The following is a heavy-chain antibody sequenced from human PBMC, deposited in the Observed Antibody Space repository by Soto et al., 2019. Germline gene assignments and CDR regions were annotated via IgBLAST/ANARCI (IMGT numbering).Heavy chain of an antibody. CDR2: IDPKSGGT. CDR3: ARVSVDVPE. J-gene: IGHJ4*02. Sequence: QLVQSGAEVKKPGASVRVSCKTSGPTFIAYYIHWVRQAPGQGLEWMGWIDPKSGGTTYEQKFLGRVTMTRDPSINTAYLDLKRLTSDDTAVYYCARVSVDVPEWGQGTLITVSS. V-gene: IGHV1-2*02. D-gene: IGHD5-12*01. CDR1: GPTFIAYY.